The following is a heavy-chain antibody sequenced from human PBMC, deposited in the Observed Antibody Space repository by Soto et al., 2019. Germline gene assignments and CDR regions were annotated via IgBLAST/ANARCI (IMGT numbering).Heavy chain of an antibody. Sequence: GGSLRLSCAASGFAFSTYGMHWVRQAPGKGLEWVALISYDGGDFYYADSVKGRFTISRDNSKHTLSLQMDSLRVEDTAVYYCAKDFGAWSDSWGQGTLVTVSS. CDR2: ISYDGGDF. V-gene: IGHV3-30*18. D-gene: IGHD3-10*01. CDR1: GFAFSTYG. CDR3: AKDFGAWSDS. J-gene: IGHJ5*01.